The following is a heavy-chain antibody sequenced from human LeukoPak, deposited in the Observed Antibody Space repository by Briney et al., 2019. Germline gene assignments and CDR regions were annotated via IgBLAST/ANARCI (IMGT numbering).Heavy chain of an antibody. CDR1: GYTFTSYG. CDR2: ISAYNGNT. D-gene: IGHD5-12*01. V-gene: IGHV1-18*01. J-gene: IGHJ5*02. CDR3: ARDPSGGYDSGGFDP. Sequence: ASVKVSCKASGYTFTSYGISWVRQAPGQGREWMGWISAYNGNTNYAQKLQGRVTMTTDTSTSTAYMELRSLRSDDTAVYYCARDPSGGYDSGGFDPWGQGTLVTVSS.